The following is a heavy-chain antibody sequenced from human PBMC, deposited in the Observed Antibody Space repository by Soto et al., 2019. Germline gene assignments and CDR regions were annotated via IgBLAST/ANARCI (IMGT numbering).Heavy chain of an antibody. CDR3: AREGYYDSSGEFDY. D-gene: IGHD3-22*01. V-gene: IGHV1-18*01. J-gene: IGHJ4*02. CDR1: GYTFTSYS. CDR2: ISVYNGNT. Sequence: GASVKVSCKASGYTFTSYSISWVRQAPGQGLEWMGWISVYNGNTNYVKKFQGRVTMTTDTSTSTAYMELRSLRSDDTAVYYCAREGYYDSSGEFDYWGQGTLVTVSS.